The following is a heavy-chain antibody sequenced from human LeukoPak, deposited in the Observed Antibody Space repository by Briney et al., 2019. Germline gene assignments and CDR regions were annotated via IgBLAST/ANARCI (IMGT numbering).Heavy chain of an antibody. V-gene: IGHV4-4*02. Sequence: SSETLSLTCAVSGASIGSETWWNWVRQPPGKGLEWIGEIYHGGAANYNPSLKNRVIISLDKSKNQFFLELTSVTAADTAVYYCAKHGSGSYQGYWGQGTLVTVSS. CDR2: IYHGGAA. CDR1: GASIGSETW. CDR3: AKHGSGSYQGY. J-gene: IGHJ4*02. D-gene: IGHD3-10*01.